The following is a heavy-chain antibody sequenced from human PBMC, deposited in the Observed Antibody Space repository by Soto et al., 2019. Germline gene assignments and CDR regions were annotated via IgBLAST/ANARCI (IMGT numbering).Heavy chain of an antibody. CDR2: INHSGSA. D-gene: IGHD6-19*01. J-gene: IGHJ4*02. CDR3: ARGLITGSHYSGGWYYFDS. Sequence: PSETLSLTCDVYGGSFSGYIWTWIRQTPGKGLQRIGQINHSGSANYNPSLKSRVTISVHTSNSQFSLELSSVTAADTAVYYCARGLITGSHYSGGWYYFDSWGQG. CDR1: GGSFSGYI. V-gene: IGHV4-34*01.